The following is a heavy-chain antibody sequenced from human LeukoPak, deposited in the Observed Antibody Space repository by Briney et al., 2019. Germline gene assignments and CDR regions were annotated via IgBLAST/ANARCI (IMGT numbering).Heavy chain of an antibody. CDR3: ARAELPPPRYYYYMDV. CDR1: GGSISSYY. Sequence: PSETLSLTCTVSGGSISSYYWSWIRQPPGKGLEWIGYIYYGGSTNYNPSLKSRVTISVDTSKNQFSLKLSSVTAADTAVYYCARAELPPPRYYYYMDVWGKGTTVTVSS. V-gene: IGHV4-59*01. CDR2: IYYGGST. D-gene: IGHD1-26*01. J-gene: IGHJ6*03.